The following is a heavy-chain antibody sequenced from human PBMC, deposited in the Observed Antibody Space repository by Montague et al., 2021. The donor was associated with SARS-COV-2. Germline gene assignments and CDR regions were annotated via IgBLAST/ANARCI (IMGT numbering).Heavy chain of an antibody. J-gene: IGHJ4*02. Sequence: SETLSLTCTVSGGSISSSSYYWGWIRQPPGKGLEWIGSIYYSGSTYYNPSLKSRVTISVDTSKNQFSLKLSSVTAADTAGYYCARHIWWFGELVLDYFDYWGQGTLVTVSS. CDR2: IYYSGST. CDR1: GGSISSSSYY. V-gene: IGHV4-39*01. D-gene: IGHD3-10*01. CDR3: ARHIWWFGELVLDYFDY.